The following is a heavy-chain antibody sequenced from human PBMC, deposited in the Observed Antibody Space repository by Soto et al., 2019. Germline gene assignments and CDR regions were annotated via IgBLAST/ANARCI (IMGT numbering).Heavy chain of an antibody. J-gene: IGHJ4*02. CDR2: VSKSDYT. Sequence: EVQLLESGGGLVRPGGSLTLSCAVSGFTFTNYGINWARQVPGKGLEWVSSVSKSDYTYYSESVKGRFTIARDNARNSLTLQMDPPRAADTAVYYCTREDSIIIPAVADFWGQGILVTVSS. V-gene: IGHV3-21*01. CDR1: GFTFTNYG. D-gene: IGHD1-20*01. CDR3: TREDSIIIPAVADF.